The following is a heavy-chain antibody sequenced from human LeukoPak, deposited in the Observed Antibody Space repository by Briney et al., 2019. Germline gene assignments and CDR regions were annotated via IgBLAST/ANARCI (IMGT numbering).Heavy chain of an antibody. D-gene: IGHD6-13*01. Sequence: PSETLSLTCTVSGGSISSSSYYWGWIRHPPGKGLEWIGSIYYSGSTYYNPSLKSRVTISVDTSKNQFSLKLSSVTAADTAVYYCASFSSWYGDYYYYYMDVWGKGTTVTVSS. V-gene: IGHV4-39*01. J-gene: IGHJ6*03. CDR2: IYYSGST. CDR3: ASFSSWYGDYYYYYMDV. CDR1: GGSISSSSYY.